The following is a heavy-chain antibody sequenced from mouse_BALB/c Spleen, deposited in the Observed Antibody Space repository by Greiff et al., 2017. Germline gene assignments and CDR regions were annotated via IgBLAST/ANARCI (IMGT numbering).Heavy chain of an antibody. D-gene: IGHD1-1*01. Sequence: EVKVEESGGGLVKPGGSLKLSCAASGFAFSSYDMSWVRQTPEKRLEWVAYISSGGGSTYYPDTVKGRFTISRDNAKNTLYLQMSSLKSEDTAMYYCARHGYYYGSSYPWFAYWGQGTLVTVSA. CDR1: GFAFSSYD. V-gene: IGHV5-12-1*01. CDR3: ARHGYYYGSSYPWFAY. CDR2: ISSGGGST. J-gene: IGHJ3*01.